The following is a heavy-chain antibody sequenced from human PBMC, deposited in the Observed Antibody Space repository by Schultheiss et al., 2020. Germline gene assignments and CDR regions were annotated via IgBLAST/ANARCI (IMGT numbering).Heavy chain of an antibody. CDR3: ARVGDHDYGGHFDY. V-gene: IGHV1-2*04. Sequence: ASVKVSCKASGYTFTGYGINWVRQAPGQGLEWMGWINPNSGGTNYAQKFQGWVTMTRDTSTSTVYMELSSLRSEDTAVYYCARVGDHDYGGHFDYWGQGTLVTVSS. CDR2: INPNSGGT. CDR1: GYTFTGYG. D-gene: IGHD4-23*01. J-gene: IGHJ4*02.